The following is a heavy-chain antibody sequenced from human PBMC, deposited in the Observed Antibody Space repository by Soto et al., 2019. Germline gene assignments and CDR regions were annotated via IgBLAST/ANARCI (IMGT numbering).Heavy chain of an antibody. Sequence: GGSLRLSCAASGFTFSSYGMHWVRQAPGKGLEWVAVIWYDGSNKYYADSVKGRFTISRDNSKNTLYLQMNSLRAEDTAVYYCARARNGDPVTSHNTVNYYYGMDVWGQGTTVTVSS. J-gene: IGHJ6*02. V-gene: IGHV3-33*01. CDR3: ARARNGDPVTSHNTVNYYYGMDV. CDR1: GFTFSSYG. D-gene: IGHD4-17*01. CDR2: IWYDGSNK.